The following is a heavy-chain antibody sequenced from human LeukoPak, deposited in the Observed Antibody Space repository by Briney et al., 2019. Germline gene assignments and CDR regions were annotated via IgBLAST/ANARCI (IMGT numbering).Heavy chain of an antibody. CDR3: ARGPTPHCSSTSCYWNDAFDI. D-gene: IGHD2-2*01. Sequence: GGSLGLSCAASGFTFSSYWMSWVRQAPGKGLEWVANIKQDGSEKYYVDSVKGRFTISRDNAKNSLYLQMNSLRAEDTAVYYCARGPTPHCSSTSCYWNDAFDIWGQGTMVTVSS. J-gene: IGHJ3*02. CDR2: IKQDGSEK. CDR1: GFTFSSYW. V-gene: IGHV3-7*01.